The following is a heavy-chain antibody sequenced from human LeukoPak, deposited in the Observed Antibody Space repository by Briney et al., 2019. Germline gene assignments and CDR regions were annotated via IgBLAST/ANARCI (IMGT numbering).Heavy chain of an antibody. CDR2: IIPSFGTS. Sequence: WASVKVSCKASGGTFSSYAISWVRQAPGQGLGWMGGIIPSFGTSNYAQKFQGRVTITADESTSTAYMELSSLRSEDTAVYYCARDYYDSSGPGTYYMDVWGKGTTVTVSS. V-gene: IGHV1-69*13. J-gene: IGHJ6*03. D-gene: IGHD3-22*01. CDR3: ARDYYDSSGPGTYYMDV. CDR1: GGTFSSYA.